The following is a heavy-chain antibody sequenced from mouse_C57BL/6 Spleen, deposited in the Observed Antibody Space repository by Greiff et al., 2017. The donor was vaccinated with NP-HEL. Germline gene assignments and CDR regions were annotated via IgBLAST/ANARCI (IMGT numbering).Heavy chain of an antibody. D-gene: IGHD2-3*01. V-gene: IGHV1-15*01. CDR2: IDPETGGT. CDR1: GYTFTDYE. CDR3: TRRDGYYGDAWFAY. J-gene: IGHJ3*01. Sequence: QVQLKQSGAELVRPGASVTLSCKASGYTFTDYEMHWVKQTPVHGLEWIGAIDPETGGTAYNQKFKGKAILTADKSSSTAYMELRSLTSEDSAVYYCTRRDGYYGDAWFAYWGQGTLVTVSA.